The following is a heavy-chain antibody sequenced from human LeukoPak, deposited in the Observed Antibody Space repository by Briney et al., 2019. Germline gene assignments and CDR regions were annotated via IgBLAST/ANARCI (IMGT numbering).Heavy chain of an antibody. CDR1: GFTFSNAW. Sequence: PGGSLRLSCAASGFTFSNAWMSWVRQAPGKGLEWVGRIKSKTDGGTTDYAAPAKGRFTISRDDSKNTLYLQMNSLKTEDTAVYYCRVWFGELLYFDYWGQGTLVTVSS. V-gene: IGHV3-15*01. J-gene: IGHJ4*02. CDR3: RVWFGELLYFDY. D-gene: IGHD3-10*01. CDR2: IKSKTDGGTT.